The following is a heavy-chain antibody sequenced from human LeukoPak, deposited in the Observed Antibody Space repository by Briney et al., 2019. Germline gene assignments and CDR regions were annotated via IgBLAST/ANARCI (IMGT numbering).Heavy chain of an antibody. CDR1: GYTFTGYY. V-gene: IGHV1-2*02. Sequence: ASVKVSCKASGYTFTGYYMHWVRQAPGQGLEWMGWINPNSGGTNYAQKFQGRVTMTRDTSISTAYMELSRLRSDDTAVYYCARGYYGGNSLTWFDSWGQGTLVTVSS. CDR3: ARGYYGGNSLTWFDS. J-gene: IGHJ5*01. D-gene: IGHD4-23*01. CDR2: INPNSGGT.